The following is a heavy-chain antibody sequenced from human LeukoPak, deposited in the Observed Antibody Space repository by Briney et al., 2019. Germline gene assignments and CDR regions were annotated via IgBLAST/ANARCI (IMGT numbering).Heavy chain of an antibody. CDR3: ARVLAAIHYYYGMDV. CDR2: ISTSGSTI. J-gene: IGHJ6*02. CDR1: GFTFSSYE. D-gene: IGHD2-15*01. V-gene: IGHV3-48*03. Sequence: GGSLRLSCAASGFTFSSYEMNWVRQAPGKGLEWVSYISTSGSTIYYADSVKGRFTISRDNAKNSLYLQMNSLRAEDTAVYYCARVLAAIHYYYGMDVWGQGTTVTVS.